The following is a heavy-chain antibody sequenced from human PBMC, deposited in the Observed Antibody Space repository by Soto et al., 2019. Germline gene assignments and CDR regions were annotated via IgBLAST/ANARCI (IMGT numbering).Heavy chain of an antibody. Sequence: QVQLVQSGAEVKKPGASVKVSCKASGYTFTSYGISWVRQAPGQGLEWMGWISAYNGNTNYAQKLQGRVTMTTDTSTSTAYMELRSLRSDYTAVYHCARVHYDFWSGYSPDNCFDPWGQGTLVTVSS. D-gene: IGHD3-3*01. J-gene: IGHJ5*02. CDR3: ARVHYDFWSGYSPDNCFDP. V-gene: IGHV1-18*01. CDR1: GYTFTSYG. CDR2: ISAYNGNT.